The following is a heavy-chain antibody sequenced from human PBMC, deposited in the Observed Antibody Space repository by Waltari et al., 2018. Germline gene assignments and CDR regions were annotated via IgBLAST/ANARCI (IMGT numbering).Heavy chain of an antibody. CDR2: IRYDGRNK. V-gene: IGHV3-30*02. D-gene: IGHD1-26*01. CDR3: AKWYGGDYYFDY. Sequence: QVQLVESGGGVVQPGGSLRLSCAASGFTFSNYGMHWVRQAPGKGLQWVAFIRYDGRNKDYAESVKGRFTISRDNSKNTLYLQMDSLRAEDTALYYCAKWYGGDYYFDYWGQGTLVTVSS. CDR1: GFTFSNYG. J-gene: IGHJ4*02.